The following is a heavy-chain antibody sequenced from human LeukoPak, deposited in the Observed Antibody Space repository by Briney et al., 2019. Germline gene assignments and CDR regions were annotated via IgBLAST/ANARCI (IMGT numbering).Heavy chain of an antibody. CDR2: INYRGST. J-gene: IGHJ6*03. V-gene: IGHV4-39*07. Sequence: PSETLSLTCSVSGGSISSSSYYWGWIRQPPGKGLEWTGSINYRGSTHYNPALKTRVTISVDRSKNHFSLKLSSLTAADTAVYYCARGYCRGGSCYSSYYYSYLDVWGKGTTVTVSS. CDR1: GGSISSSSYY. CDR3: ARGYCRGGSCYSSYYYSYLDV. D-gene: IGHD2-15*01.